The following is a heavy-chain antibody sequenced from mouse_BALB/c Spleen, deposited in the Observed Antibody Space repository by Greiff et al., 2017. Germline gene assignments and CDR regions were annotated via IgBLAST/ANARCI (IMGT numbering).Heavy chain of an antibody. CDR3: VRHDYDY. J-gene: IGHJ2*01. Sequence: DVMLVESGGGLVQPKGSLKLSCAASGFTFNTYAMNWVRQAPGKGLEWVARIRSKSNNYATYYADSVKDRFTISRDDSQSMLYLQMNILKTEDTAMYYCVRHDYDYWGQGTTLTVSS. CDR1: GFTFNTYA. V-gene: IGHV10-1*02. D-gene: IGHD2-4*01. CDR2: IRSKSNNYAT.